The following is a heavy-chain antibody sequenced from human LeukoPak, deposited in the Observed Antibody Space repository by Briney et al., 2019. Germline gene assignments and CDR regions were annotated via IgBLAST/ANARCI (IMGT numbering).Heavy chain of an antibody. CDR1: SGSISSHY. V-gene: IGHV4-59*11. D-gene: IGHD2-2*01. CDR2: IYYSGST. CDR3: ARGGPHCSSTSCTPGYYYYMDV. J-gene: IGHJ6*03. Sequence: NPSETLSLTCTVSSGSISSHYWSWIRQPPGKGLEWIGYIYYSGSTNYNPSLKSRVTISVDTSKNQFSLKVSSVTAADTAVYYCARGGPHCSSTSCTPGYYYYMDVWGKGTTVTVSS.